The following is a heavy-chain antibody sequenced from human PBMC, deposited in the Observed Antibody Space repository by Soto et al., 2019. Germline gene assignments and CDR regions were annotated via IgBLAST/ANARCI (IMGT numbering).Heavy chain of an antibody. D-gene: IGHD6-19*01. CDR3: ARVGSGWSDDAFDI. CDR1: DGSISSYY. V-gene: IGHV4-59*08. Sequence: PSQTLSLPCTVSDGSISSYYWSWILQPPGKGLEWIGYIYYSGSTNYNPSLKSRVTISVDTSKNQFSLKLSSVTAADTAVYYSARVGSGWSDDAFDIWGQGTMVTVSS. J-gene: IGHJ3*02. CDR2: IYYSGST.